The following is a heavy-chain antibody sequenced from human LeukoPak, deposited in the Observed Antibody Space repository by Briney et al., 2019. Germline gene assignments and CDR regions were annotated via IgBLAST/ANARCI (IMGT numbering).Heavy chain of an antibody. CDR3: AKDLGRYRNNYFDY. Sequence: GGSLRLSCAASGFTFSSYAMSWVRQAPGKGLEWVSTISGSGGGTYYADSVKGRFTISRDDSKNTLYLQMNSLRAEDTAVYYCAKDLGRYRNNYFDYWGQGTLVTVSS. CDR1: GFTFSSYA. CDR2: ISGSGGGT. J-gene: IGHJ4*02. V-gene: IGHV3-23*01. D-gene: IGHD1-26*01.